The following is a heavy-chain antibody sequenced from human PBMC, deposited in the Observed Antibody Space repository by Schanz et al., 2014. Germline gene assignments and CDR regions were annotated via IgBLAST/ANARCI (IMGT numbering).Heavy chain of an antibody. CDR1: GYSFSDYF. CDR3: ARARYGLDV. Sequence: QVQLVQSGAEVKKPGASVKVSCKTSGYSFSDYFIHWVRQAPGQGLEWMGWINPTTGNPGYAQGFTGRFVFSFDPSVSTAYLQISGLKAEDTAVYYCARARYGLDVWGQGTTVTVSS. CDR2: INPTTGNP. V-gene: IGHV7-4-1*02. J-gene: IGHJ6*02.